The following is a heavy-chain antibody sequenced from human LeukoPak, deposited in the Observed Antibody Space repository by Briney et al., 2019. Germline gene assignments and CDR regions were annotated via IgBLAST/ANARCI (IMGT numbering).Heavy chain of an antibody. CDR3: TTGTWIQLWLADY. CDR1: GFTFSDHD. CDR2: IKTKTDGGTT. D-gene: IGHD5-18*01. J-gene: IGHJ4*02. Sequence: GGSLRLSCAASGFTFSDHDMDWVRQAPGKGLEWVGHIKTKTDGGTTDYAAPVKGRFTISRDDSKNTLYLQMNSLKTEDTALYYCTTGTWIQLWLADYWGQGTLVTVSS. V-gene: IGHV3-15*01.